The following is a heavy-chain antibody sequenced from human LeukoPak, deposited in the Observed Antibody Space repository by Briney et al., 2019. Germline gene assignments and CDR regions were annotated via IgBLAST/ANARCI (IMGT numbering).Heavy chain of an antibody. Sequence: PGRSQRLSCAASGFTFSLYGMNWVRQAPGKGLEWVAVISYDGGNTFYADSVKGRFSISRDNSKNTLYLQMNGLRAEDTAVYYCAIDDSSGWYLWGQGTLVTVSS. CDR2: ISYDGGNT. CDR1: GFTFSLYG. CDR3: AIDDSSGWYL. V-gene: IGHV3-30*03. D-gene: IGHD3-22*01. J-gene: IGHJ4*02.